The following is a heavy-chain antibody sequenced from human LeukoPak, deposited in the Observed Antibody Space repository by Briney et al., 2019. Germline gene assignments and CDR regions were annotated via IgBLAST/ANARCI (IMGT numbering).Heavy chain of an antibody. Sequence: GGSLRLSCAASGFTFSSYSMNWVRQAPGKGLEWVSYISSSSSTIYYADSVKGRFTISRDNAKNSLYLQMNSLRAEDTAVYYCARADFRAGQWLVLVIWGQGTMVTVSS. V-gene: IGHV3-48*04. D-gene: IGHD6-19*01. J-gene: IGHJ3*02. CDR2: ISSSSSTI. CDR1: GFTFSSYS. CDR3: ARADFRAGQWLVLVI.